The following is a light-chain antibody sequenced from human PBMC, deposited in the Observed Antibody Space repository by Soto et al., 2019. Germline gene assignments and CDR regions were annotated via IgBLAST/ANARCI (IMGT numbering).Light chain of an antibody. CDR2: DVT. J-gene: IGLJ1*01. Sequence: QSALTQPPSVSGSPGQSVTISCTGTSSDVGYYNYVSWFQQHPGKAPRLVISDVTNRPSGVSNRFSGSKSGNTASLTISGLQAEDEAHYYCSSYTTSSTHVFGTGTKVTVL. V-gene: IGLV2-14*03. CDR3: SSYTTSSTHV. CDR1: SSDVGYYNY.